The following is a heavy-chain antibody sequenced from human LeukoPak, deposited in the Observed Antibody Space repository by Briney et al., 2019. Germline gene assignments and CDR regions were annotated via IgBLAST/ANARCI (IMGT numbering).Heavy chain of an antibody. V-gene: IGHV1-2*02. D-gene: IGHD2-15*01. Sequence: ASVKVSCKASGYTFTGYYMHWVRQAPGQGLEWMGWINPNSGGTNYAQKFQGRVTMTRDTSVSTAYMELSRLRSDDTAVYYCALLEDVVVVAATTSHWFDPWGQGTLVTVSS. J-gene: IGHJ5*02. CDR3: ALLEDVVVVAATTSHWFDP. CDR2: INPNSGGT. CDR1: GYTFTGYY.